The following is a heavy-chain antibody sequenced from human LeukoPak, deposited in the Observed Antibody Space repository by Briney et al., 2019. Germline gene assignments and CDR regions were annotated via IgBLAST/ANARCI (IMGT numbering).Heavy chain of an antibody. CDR3: ARMWGYNWNYIDY. D-gene: IGHD1-20*01. CDR1: GVSLTTGGLC. Sequence: RGSGPPLVHPSQTLTLTRTFSGVSLTTGGLCVTWVRQPPGKALEWLARIDSHDDKYYSTSLEDRLTISKDTSKNQVVLTMTSMDPVDTATYYCARMWGYNWNYIDYWGQGSLVTVSS. CDR2: IDSHDDK. J-gene: IGHJ4*02. V-gene: IGHV2-70*11.